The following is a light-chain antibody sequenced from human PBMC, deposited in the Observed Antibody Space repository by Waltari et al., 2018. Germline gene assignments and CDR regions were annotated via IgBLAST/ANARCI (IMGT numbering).Light chain of an antibody. J-gene: IGKJ1*01. CDR2: GAS. CDR1: QDIGNE. V-gene: IGKV1-27*01. CDR3: QQDYTTPWT. Sequence: IQMTQSPSSLSASTGDRITVTCRASQDIGNELSWYQQKPGKAPTLLIYGASRLQTGVSFRFSGSGSGTDFALTIHSLQPEDVGTYYCQQDYTTPWTFGQGTKV.